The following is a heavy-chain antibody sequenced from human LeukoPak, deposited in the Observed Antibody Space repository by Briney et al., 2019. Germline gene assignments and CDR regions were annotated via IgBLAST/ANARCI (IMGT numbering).Heavy chain of an antibody. CDR2: LSGGGDST. V-gene: IGHV3-23*01. Sequence: SGGPLRLSCAGSGFAFSNYAMSCVPPAPGRGGEGVSYLSGGGDSTYYADSVMGRFTISRDNSKNTLNLQMNSLRAEDTAVYYCAKAVRSMVTGGGYFDSWGQGTLVTVSS. D-gene: IGHD3-10*01. CDR3: AKAVRSMVTGGGYFDS. J-gene: IGHJ4*02. CDR1: GFAFSNYA.